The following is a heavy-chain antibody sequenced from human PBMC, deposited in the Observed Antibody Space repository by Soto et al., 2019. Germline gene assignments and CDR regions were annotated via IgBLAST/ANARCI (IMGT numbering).Heavy chain of an antibody. CDR3: ASSESYHKATY. CDR2: INYDGVGT. D-gene: IGHD3-10*01. V-gene: IGHV3-23*01. CDR1: GFTFNNFA. Sequence: GGSLRLSCTGSGFTFNNFAVSWVRQAPGKGLEWVSSINYDGVGTYYADSVKDRFTISRDNSKKTLFPLMNSLRAEDAAIYYCASSESYHKATYWGQGTVVTVSS. J-gene: IGHJ4*02.